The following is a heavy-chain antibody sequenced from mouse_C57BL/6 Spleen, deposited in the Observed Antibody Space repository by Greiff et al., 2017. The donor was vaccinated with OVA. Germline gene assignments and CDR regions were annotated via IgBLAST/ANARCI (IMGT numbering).Heavy chain of an antibody. V-gene: IGHV1-55*01. CDR2: IYPGSGST. CDR1: GYTFTSYW. D-gene: IGHD1-1*01. Sequence: QVQLQQPGAELVKPGASVKMSCKASGYTFTSYWLTWVKQRPGQGLEWIGDIYPGSGSTNYNEKFKSKATLTVDTSSSTAYMQLSSLTSEDSAVYYCARSGSRGYYFDYWGQGTTLTVSS. J-gene: IGHJ2*01. CDR3: ARSGSRGYYFDY.